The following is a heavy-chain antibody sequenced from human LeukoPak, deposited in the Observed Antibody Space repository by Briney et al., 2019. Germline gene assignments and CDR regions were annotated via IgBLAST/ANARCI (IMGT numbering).Heavy chain of an antibody. Sequence: ASVKASCKASGGTFSSYAISWVRQAPGQGLEWMGGIIPIFGTANYAQKFQGRVTITADESTSTAYMELSSLRSEDTAVYYCARTASSGWYYFDYWGQGTLVTVSS. J-gene: IGHJ4*02. CDR1: GGTFSSYA. CDR2: IIPIFGTA. V-gene: IGHV1-69*13. D-gene: IGHD6-19*01. CDR3: ARTASSGWYYFDY.